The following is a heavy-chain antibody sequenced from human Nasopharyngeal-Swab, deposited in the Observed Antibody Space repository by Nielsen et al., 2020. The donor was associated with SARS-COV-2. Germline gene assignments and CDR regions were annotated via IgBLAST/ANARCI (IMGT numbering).Heavy chain of an antibody. CDR2: ISGSGGST. Sequence: GESLKISCAASGFTFSSYAMSWVRQAPGKGLEWVSTISGSGGSTYYADSVKGRFTISRDNSKNTLYLQMNSLRAEDTAVYYCAKVSSYFDSSAPDYWGQGTLVTVSS. V-gene: IGHV3-23*01. J-gene: IGHJ4*02. CDR1: GFTFSSYA. CDR3: AKVSSYFDSSAPDY. D-gene: IGHD3-22*01.